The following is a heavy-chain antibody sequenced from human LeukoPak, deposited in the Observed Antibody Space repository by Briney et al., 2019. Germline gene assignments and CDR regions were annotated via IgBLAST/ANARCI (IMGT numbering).Heavy chain of an antibody. D-gene: IGHD4-17*01. CDR1: GFTFSSYW. Sequence: PGGSLRLSCAASGFTFSSYWMHWVRQAPGKGLVWVSRINTDGSSTSYADSVKGRFTISRDNAKNTLYLQMNSLRAEDTAVYYCARVPYGDYYYYYMDVWGKGTTVTVSS. CDR2: INTDGSST. J-gene: IGHJ6*03. CDR3: ARVPYGDYYYYYMDV. V-gene: IGHV3-74*01.